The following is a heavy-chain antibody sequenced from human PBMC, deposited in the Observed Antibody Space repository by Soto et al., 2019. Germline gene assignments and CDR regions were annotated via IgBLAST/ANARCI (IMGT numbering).Heavy chain of an antibody. V-gene: IGHV3-73*02. D-gene: IGHD1-26*01. CDR2: VRRKVNNYAT. CDR1: GFSLSDSE. CDR3: VRVGQFGLGAFDV. Sequence: EVQLVESGGGLVQPGGSLNFSCAASGFSLSDSEIHWVRQASGKGLEWVGRVRRKVNNYATAYAASVKGRFTISRDESKNTAHLQMNGLKTEDTAVYSCVRVGQFGLGAFDVGGPGTRVIVSS. J-gene: IGHJ3*01.